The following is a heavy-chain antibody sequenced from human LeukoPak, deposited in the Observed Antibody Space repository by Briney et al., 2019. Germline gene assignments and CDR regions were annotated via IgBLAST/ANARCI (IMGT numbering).Heavy chain of an antibody. J-gene: IGHJ4*02. D-gene: IGHD3-3*01. CDR1: GYTFSRYP. CDR3: VKAQYDFWSGLDY. V-gene: IGHV3-64D*09. CDR2: ISGNGGST. Sequence: GGSLRLSCSASGYTFSRYPMHWVRKAPGKGLEYVSAISGNGGSTYYADSVKGRFTISRDNSKNTLYLQMSSLRTEDTAIYYCVKAQYDFWSGLDYWGQGTLVTVSS.